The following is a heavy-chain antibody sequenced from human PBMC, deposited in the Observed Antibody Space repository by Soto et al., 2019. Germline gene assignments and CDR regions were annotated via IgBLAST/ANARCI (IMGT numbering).Heavy chain of an antibody. CDR3: TRAEGAYYGSGNYGYFDD. J-gene: IGHJ4*02. Sequence: EVHLVESGGGLVQPGRSLRLSCAASGFTFDDYAMHWVRQARGKGLEWVSGINWNSGNIGYADSVKGRFTISRDNAKNSLYLQMNSLRPEDTALYYCTRAEGAYYGSGNYGYFDDWGQGTLVTVSS. CDR2: INWNSGNI. V-gene: IGHV3-9*01. CDR1: GFTFDDYA. D-gene: IGHD3-10*01.